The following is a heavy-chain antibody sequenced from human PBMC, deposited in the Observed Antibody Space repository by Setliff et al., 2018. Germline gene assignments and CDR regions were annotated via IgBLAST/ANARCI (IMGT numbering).Heavy chain of an antibody. CDR2: IYYSGST. J-gene: IGHJ5*02. D-gene: IGHD6-13*01. V-gene: IGHV4-59*12. CDR3: ARDLASSSDRFIGGWFDP. CDR1: GGSISSYY. Sequence: SETLSLTCTVSGGSISSYYWSWIRQPPGKGLEWIGYIYYSGSTNYNPSLKSRVTISVDTSKNQFSLKLSSVTAADTAVYYCARDLASSSDRFIGGWFDPWGQGTLVTVSS.